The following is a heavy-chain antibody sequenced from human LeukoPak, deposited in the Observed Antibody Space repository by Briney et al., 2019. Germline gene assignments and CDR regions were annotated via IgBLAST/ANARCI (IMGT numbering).Heavy chain of an antibody. CDR1: GFTFSSYA. CDR3: ARDRYYDSSGAFDI. CDR2: ISSNGGST. D-gene: IGHD3-22*01. J-gene: IGHJ3*02. V-gene: IGHV3-64*01. Sequence: GGSLRLSCAASGFTFSSYAMHWVRQAPGKGLEYVSAISSNGGSTYYANSVKGRFTISRDNSKNTLYLQMGSLGAEDMAVYYCARDRYYDSSGAFDIWGQGTMVTVSS.